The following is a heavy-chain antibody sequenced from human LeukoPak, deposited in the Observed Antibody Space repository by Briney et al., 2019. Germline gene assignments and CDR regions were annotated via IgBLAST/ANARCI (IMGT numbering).Heavy chain of an antibody. J-gene: IGHJ3*02. D-gene: IGHD1-26*01. CDR1: GFTFSSYS. CDR3: ARDSRWELLHDAFDI. V-gene: IGHV3-21*01. CDR2: ISSSSSYI. Sequence: GGSLRLSCAASGFTFSSYSMNWVRQAPGKGLEWVSSISSSSSYIYCADSVKGRFTISRDNAKNSLYLQMNSLRAEDTAVYYCARDSRWELLHDAFDIWGQGTMVTVSS.